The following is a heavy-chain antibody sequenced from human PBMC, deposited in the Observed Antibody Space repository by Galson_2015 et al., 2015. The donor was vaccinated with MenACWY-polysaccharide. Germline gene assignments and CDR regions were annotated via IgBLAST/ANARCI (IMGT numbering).Heavy chain of an antibody. CDR3: AKSMGITIFRFDP. CDR2: ITGSGGST. Sequence: SLRLSCAASGFTFSNYAMSWVRQAPGKGLEWVSSITGSGGSTYYADSVKGRFTIARDNSENTLYLQMNSLRAEDTAVYYCAKSMGITIFRFDPWGQGILVTVSS. V-gene: IGHV3-23*01. CDR1: GFTFSNYA. D-gene: IGHD3-3*01. J-gene: IGHJ5*02.